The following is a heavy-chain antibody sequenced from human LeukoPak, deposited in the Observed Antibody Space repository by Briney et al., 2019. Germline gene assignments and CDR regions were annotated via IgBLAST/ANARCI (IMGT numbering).Heavy chain of an antibody. CDR2: IYYSGST. Sequence: SETLSLTCTVYAGSISSSSYYWGWIRQPPGKGLEWIGSIYYSGSTYYNPSLKSRVTISVDTSKNQFSLKLSSVTAADTAVYYCARQGEGSAVAAAGIGPWGQGTLVTVSS. CDR1: AGSISSSSYY. V-gene: IGHV4-39*01. CDR3: ARQGEGSAVAAAGIGP. J-gene: IGHJ5*02. D-gene: IGHD6-13*01.